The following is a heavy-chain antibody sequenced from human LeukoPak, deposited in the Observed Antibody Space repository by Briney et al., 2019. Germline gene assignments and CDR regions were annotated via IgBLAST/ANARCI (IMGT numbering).Heavy chain of an antibody. J-gene: IGHJ4*02. CDR1: GFTFSSYA. Sequence: GGSLRLSCAASGFTFSSYAMHWVRQAPGKGLEWVAVISYDGSNKYYADSVKGRFTISRDNPKNTLYLQMNSLRAEDTAVYYCARDPYYYDSSGYDYWGQGTLVTVSS. CDR3: ARDPYYYDSSGYDY. D-gene: IGHD3-22*01. V-gene: IGHV3-30-3*01. CDR2: ISYDGSNK.